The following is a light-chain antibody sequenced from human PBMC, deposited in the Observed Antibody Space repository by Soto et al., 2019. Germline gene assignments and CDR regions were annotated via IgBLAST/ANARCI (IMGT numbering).Light chain of an antibody. V-gene: IGKV3-20*01. CDR2: GAS. CDR3: QQYGSSPYT. J-gene: IGKJ2*01. CDR1: QSVSSSY. Sequence: EIVLTQSPGTLSLSPGERATLSCRASQSVSSSYLAWYQQKPGQAPRLIIYGASSRATGIPDRFSGSGSGTDFTVTISRLEPEDFAVYYCQQYGSSPYTFGQGTKLEIK.